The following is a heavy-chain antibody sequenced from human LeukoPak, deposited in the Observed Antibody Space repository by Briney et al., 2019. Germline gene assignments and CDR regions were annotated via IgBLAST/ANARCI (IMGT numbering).Heavy chain of an antibody. J-gene: IGHJ4*02. Sequence: PGGSLRLSCAASGFTFSSFAMSWVRQAPGKGLEWVSAISGTGDRTHYADSVKGRVAISRDNSKNTLYLQMNSLRAEDTAVYYCAKVSDYGDHCLDYWGQGTLVTVSS. CDR2: ISGTGDRT. D-gene: IGHD4-17*01. CDR3: AKVSDYGDHCLDY. V-gene: IGHV3-23*01. CDR1: GFTFSSFA.